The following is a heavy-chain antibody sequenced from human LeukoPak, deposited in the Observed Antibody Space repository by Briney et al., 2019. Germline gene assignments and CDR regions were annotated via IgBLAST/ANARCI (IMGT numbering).Heavy chain of an antibody. V-gene: IGHV4-59*01. D-gene: IGHD3-10*01. Sequence: SETLSLTCAVYSGSFSGYYWSWMRQPPGKGLEWIGYIYYSGSTNYNPSLKSRVTISVDTSKNQFSLKLSSVTAADTAVYYCARAMGGWFDPWGQGTLVTVSS. CDR1: SGSFSGYY. CDR2: IYYSGST. CDR3: ARAMGGWFDP. J-gene: IGHJ5*02.